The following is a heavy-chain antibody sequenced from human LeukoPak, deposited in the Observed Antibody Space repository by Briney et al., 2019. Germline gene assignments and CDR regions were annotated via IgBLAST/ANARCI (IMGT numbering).Heavy chain of an antibody. CDR2: INHSGST. Sequence: SETLSLTCAVYGGSFSGYYWSWIRQPPGKGLEWIGEINHSGSTNYNPSLKSRVTISVDTSKNQFSLKLSSVTAADTAVYYCARVTGGYVFDAFDIWGQGTMVTVSS. D-gene: IGHD5-12*01. CDR1: GGSFSGYY. J-gene: IGHJ3*02. V-gene: IGHV4-34*01. CDR3: ARVTGGYVFDAFDI.